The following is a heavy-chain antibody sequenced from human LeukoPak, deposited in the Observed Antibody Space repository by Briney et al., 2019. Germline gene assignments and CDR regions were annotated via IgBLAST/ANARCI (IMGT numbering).Heavy chain of an antibody. D-gene: IGHD3-22*01. Sequence: PSETLSLTCAVYGGSFSGYYWSWIRQPPGKGLEWIGEINHSGSTNYNPSLKSRVNISVDTSKNQFSLKLSSVTAADTAVYYCSRGVQSSGYYLWGQGTLGTV. J-gene: IGHJ4*02. CDR3: SRGVQSSGYYL. V-gene: IGHV4-34*01. CDR1: GGSFSGYY. CDR2: INHSGST.